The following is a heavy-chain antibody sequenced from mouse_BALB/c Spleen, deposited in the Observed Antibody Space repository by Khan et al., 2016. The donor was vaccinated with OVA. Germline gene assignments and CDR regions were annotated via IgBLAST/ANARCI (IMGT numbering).Heavy chain of an antibody. CDR1: GYTFTSYT. J-gene: IGHJ3*01. V-gene: IGHV1-4*01. Sequence: VELVESGAELARPGASVKMSCKASGYTFTSYTIHWITERPGQGLEWIGYINPSNGYTNYNQKFKDKAILTTDKSSHIAYLKLSSQTSDDSAVYNCIRDGAYHRNDGWFAYWGQGTLVTVSA. CDR2: INPSNGYT. CDR3: IRDGAYHRNDGWFAY. D-gene: IGHD2-14*01.